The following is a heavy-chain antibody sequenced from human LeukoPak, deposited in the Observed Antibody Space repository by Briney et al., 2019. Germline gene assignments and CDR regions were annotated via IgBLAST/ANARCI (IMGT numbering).Heavy chain of an antibody. V-gene: IGHV1-69*13. CDR2: IIPIFGTA. CDR3: ARAENYGILTGSDYYYYGMDV. CDR1: GGTFSSYA. J-gene: IGHJ6*04. Sequence: SVKVSCKASGGTFSSYAISWVRQAPGQGLEWMGGIIPIFGTANYAQKFQGRVTITADESTSTAYMELSSLRSEDTAVYYCARAENYGILTGSDYYYYGMDVWGKGTTVTVSS. D-gene: IGHD3-9*01.